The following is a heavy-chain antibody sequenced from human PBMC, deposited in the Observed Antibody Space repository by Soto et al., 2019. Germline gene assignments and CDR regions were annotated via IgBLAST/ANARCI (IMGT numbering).Heavy chain of an antibody. CDR2: IYYSGST. Sequence: PSETLSLTCTVSGGSISSYYWSWIRQPPGKGLEWIGYIYYSGSTNYNPSLKSRVTISVDTSKNQFSLKLSSVTAADTAVYYCARPGYSSGWRQNWFDPWGQGTLVTVSS. CDR3: ARPGYSSGWRQNWFDP. V-gene: IGHV4-59*08. J-gene: IGHJ5*02. D-gene: IGHD6-19*01. CDR1: GGSISSYY.